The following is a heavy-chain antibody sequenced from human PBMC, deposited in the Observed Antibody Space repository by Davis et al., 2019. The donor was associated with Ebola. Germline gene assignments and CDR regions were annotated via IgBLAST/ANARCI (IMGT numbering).Heavy chain of an antibody. CDR1: GFTLGDYA. V-gene: IGHV3-49*04. Sequence: GGSLRLSCSVSGFTLGDYAINRVRQASGKGLEWVGFIRSKAYGGKPAYAASVKGRFTISRDDSKSIAYLQMDSLKIEDTAVYYCSRDLKQPPPSYYYGMDVWGQGTTVTVSS. CDR3: SRDLKQPPPSYYYGMDV. CDR2: IRSKAYGGKP. J-gene: IGHJ6*02.